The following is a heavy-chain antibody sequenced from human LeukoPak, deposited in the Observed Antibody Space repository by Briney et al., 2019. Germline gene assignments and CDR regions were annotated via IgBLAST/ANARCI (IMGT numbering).Heavy chain of an antibody. CDR3: AKDKTPPISSSWYPIDY. Sequence: LRLSCAASGFTFDDFAMLWVRQAPGKGLEWVSLIIGDGSRTYYADSVKGRFTISRDKRKNSLYMKMSSLRTEDTAFYYCAKDKTPPISSSWYPIDYWGQGTLVTVSS. D-gene: IGHD6-13*01. CDR1: GFTFDDFA. V-gene: IGHV3-43*02. J-gene: IGHJ4*02. CDR2: IIGDGSRT.